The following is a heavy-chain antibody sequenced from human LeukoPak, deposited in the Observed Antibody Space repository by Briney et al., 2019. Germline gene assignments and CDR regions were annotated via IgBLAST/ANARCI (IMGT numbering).Heavy chain of an antibody. Sequence: GSLRLSCAASGFTFSSSAMSWIRQPPGKGLEWIGYIYYSGSTNYNPSLKSRVTISIDTSKNQFSLKLSSVTAADTAVYYCARDRVRGNANPYFDYWGQGTLVTVSS. D-gene: IGHD1-1*01. CDR2: IYYSGST. J-gene: IGHJ4*02. CDR1: GFTFSSSA. V-gene: IGHV4-59*01. CDR3: ARDRVRGNANPYFDY.